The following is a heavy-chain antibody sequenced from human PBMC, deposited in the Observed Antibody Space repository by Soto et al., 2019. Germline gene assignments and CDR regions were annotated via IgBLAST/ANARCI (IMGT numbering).Heavy chain of an antibody. D-gene: IGHD2-15*01. Sequence: SGPTLVNPKQTLTLTCTFSGFSLSTSGMRVSWIRQPPGKALEWLARIDWDDDKFYSTSLKTRLTISKDTSKNQVVLTMTNMDPVDTATYYCARIGSGNWFDPWGQGTLVTVSS. CDR2: IDWDDDK. V-gene: IGHV2-70*04. J-gene: IGHJ5*02. CDR3: ARIGSGNWFDP. CDR1: GFSLSTSGMR.